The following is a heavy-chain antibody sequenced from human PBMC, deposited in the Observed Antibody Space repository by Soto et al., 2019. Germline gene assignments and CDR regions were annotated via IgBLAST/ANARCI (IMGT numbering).Heavy chain of an antibody. CDR3: AKESGGIGGSFDY. Sequence: LRLSCAASGFTFSDYYMSWIRQAPGKGLEWVSYISSSSSYTNYADSVKGRFTISRDNAKNSLYLQMNSLRAEDTAVYYCAKESGGIGGSFDYWGQGTLVTVSS. CDR1: GFTFSDYY. CDR2: ISSSSSYT. V-gene: IGHV3-11*05. J-gene: IGHJ4*02. D-gene: IGHD2-15*01.